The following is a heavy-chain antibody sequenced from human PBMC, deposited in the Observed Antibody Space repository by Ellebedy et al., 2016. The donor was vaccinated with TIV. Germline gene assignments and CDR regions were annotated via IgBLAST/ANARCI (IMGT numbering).Heavy chain of an antibody. D-gene: IGHD4-17*01. J-gene: IGHJ6*02. Sequence: SETLSLXXAVSGGSISSSNWWSWVRQPPGKGLEWIGEIYHSGSTNYNPSLKSRVTISVDKSKNQFSLKLSSVTAADTAVYYCASYTYGDYRINYYGMDVWGQGTTVTVSS. CDR2: IYHSGST. CDR3: ASYTYGDYRINYYGMDV. V-gene: IGHV4-4*02. CDR1: GGSISSSNW.